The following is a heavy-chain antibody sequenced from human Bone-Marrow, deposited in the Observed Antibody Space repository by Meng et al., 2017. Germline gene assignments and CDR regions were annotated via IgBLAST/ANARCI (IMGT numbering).Heavy chain of an antibody. CDR3: TRHAHDSSGYYYPDYYYGMDV. CDR1: GFTFSGSA. Sequence: GESLKISCAASGFTFSGSAMHWVRQASGKGLEWVGRIRSKANSYATAYVASVKGRFTISRDDSKNTAYLQMNSLKTEDTAVYYCTRHAHDSSGYYYPDYYYGMDVWGQGTTVTVSS. V-gene: IGHV3-73*01. D-gene: IGHD3-22*01. J-gene: IGHJ6*02. CDR2: IRSKANSYAT.